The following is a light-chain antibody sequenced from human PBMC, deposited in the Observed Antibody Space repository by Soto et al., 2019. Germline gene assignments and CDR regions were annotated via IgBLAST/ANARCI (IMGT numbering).Light chain of an antibody. Sequence: QSALTQPPSVSGSPGQSVTISCTGTSSDVGSYHYVSWYQQHPGKAPKLLIYEVTERPSGVSDRFSGSKSRYTASLTVSGLQAEDEADYYCTSYAGSGTLVFGGGTKLTVL. CDR3: TSYAGSGTLV. J-gene: IGLJ2*01. CDR1: SSDVGSYHY. CDR2: EVT. V-gene: IGLV2-8*01.